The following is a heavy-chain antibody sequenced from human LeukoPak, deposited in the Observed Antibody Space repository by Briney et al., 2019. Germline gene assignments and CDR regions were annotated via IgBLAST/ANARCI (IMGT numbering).Heavy chain of an antibody. CDR3: ARHYYDSSGYYYFDY. CDR1: GGSISSYY. CDR2: IYYSGST. V-gene: IGHV4-59*08. J-gene: IGHJ4*02. Sequence: SETLSLTCTVSGGSISSYYWSWIRQPPGKGLEWIGYIYYSGSTNYNPSLKSRVTISVDTSKNQFSLKLSSVTAADTAVYYCARHYYDSSGYYYFDYWGQGTLVTVSS. D-gene: IGHD3-22*01.